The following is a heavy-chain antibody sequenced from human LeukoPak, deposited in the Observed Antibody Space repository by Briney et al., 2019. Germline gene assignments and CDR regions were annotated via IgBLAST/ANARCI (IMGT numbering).Heavy chain of an antibody. CDR2: IYTSGST. CDR3: ASGGYSGYDTPPFDY. V-gene: IGHV4-4*07. Sequence: SETLSXTXXVXXXSXSSYYWSWIRQPAGKGLEWIGRIYTSGSTNYDPSLKSRVTMSVDTSKNQFSLKLSSVTAADTAVYYCASGGYSGYDTPPFDYWGQGTLVTVSS. J-gene: IGHJ4*02. D-gene: IGHD5-12*01. CDR1: XXSXSSYY.